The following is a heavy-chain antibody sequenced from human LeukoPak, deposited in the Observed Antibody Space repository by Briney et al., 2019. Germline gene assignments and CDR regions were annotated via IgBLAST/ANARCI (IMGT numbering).Heavy chain of an antibody. V-gene: IGHV1-18*01. CDR1: GYTFNNYG. CDR3: ARDPSGSYYSANAFDI. CDR2: NGLYKGNT. J-gene: IGHJ3*02. Sequence: GASVKVSRKASGYTFNNYGISWVRHAPGQGLEWMGRNGLYKGNTKYAQNFQGRITVTSDTSTSTAYMELRSLRSDDAAVYYCARDPSGSYYSANAFDIWGQGTMVTVSS. D-gene: IGHD1-26*01.